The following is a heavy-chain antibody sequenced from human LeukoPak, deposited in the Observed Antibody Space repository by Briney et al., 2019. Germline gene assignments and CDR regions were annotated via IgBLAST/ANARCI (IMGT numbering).Heavy chain of an antibody. J-gene: IGHJ3*02. CDR1: GYTFTSYG. Sequence: ASVKVSCKASGYTFTSYGISWVRQAPGQGLEWMGWISAYNGNTNYAQKLQGRVTMTTDTSTSTAYMELRSLRSDDTAVYYCARDSLSTVVTPWSYAFDIRGQGTMVTVSS. D-gene: IGHD4-23*01. CDR2: ISAYNGNT. V-gene: IGHV1-18*01. CDR3: ARDSLSTVVTPWSYAFDI.